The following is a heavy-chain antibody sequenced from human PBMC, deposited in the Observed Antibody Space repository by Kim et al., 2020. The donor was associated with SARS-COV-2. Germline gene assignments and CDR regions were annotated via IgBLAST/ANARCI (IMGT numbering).Heavy chain of an antibody. CDR1: GFTFSSYW. CDR3: ARDLPDIAAAPWYGMDV. Sequence: GGSLRLSCAASGFTFSSYWMSWVRQAPGKGLEWVANIKQDGSEKYYVDSVKGRFTISRDNAKNSLYLQMNSLRAEDTAVYYCARDLPDIAAAPWYGMDVWGQGTTVTVSS. J-gene: IGHJ6*02. D-gene: IGHD6-13*01. V-gene: IGHV3-7*03. CDR2: IKQDGSEK.